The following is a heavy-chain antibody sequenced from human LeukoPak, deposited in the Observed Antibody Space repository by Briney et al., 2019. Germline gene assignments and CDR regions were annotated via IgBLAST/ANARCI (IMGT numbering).Heavy chain of an antibody. J-gene: IGHJ3*02. CDR1: GGSISSGDYY. D-gene: IGHD3-22*01. Sequence: SETLSLTCTVSGGSISSGDYYWSWIRQPPGKGLEWIGYIYYSGSTYYNPSLKSRVTTSVDTSKNQFSLKLSSVTAADTAVYYCASTPAYYYDSSGKGGHAFDIWGQGTMVTVSP. V-gene: IGHV4-30-4*01. CDR3: ASTPAYYYDSSGKGGHAFDI. CDR2: IYYSGST.